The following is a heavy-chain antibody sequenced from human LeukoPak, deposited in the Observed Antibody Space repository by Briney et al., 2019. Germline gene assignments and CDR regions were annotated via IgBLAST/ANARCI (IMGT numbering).Heavy chain of an antibody. CDR2: ISGTSSII. CDR1: RFTFRTYE. CDR3: ARDLNYGNSNPYYFDY. J-gene: IGHJ4*02. D-gene: IGHD4-23*01. Sequence: HPGGSLRLSCAASRFTFRTYEMSWVRQAPGKGLEWVSYISGTSSIIHYADSVKGRFTISRDNAKNSLYLQMNSLRAEDTAVYYCARDLNYGNSNPYYFDYWGPGTLVTVSS. V-gene: IGHV3-48*03.